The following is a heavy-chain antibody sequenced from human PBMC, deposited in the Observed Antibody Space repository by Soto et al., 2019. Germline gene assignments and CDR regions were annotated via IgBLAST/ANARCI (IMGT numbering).Heavy chain of an antibody. Sequence: ASVKVSCKTSGYTFTSYDINWVRQATGQGLEWMGWISAYNGNTKYAQKFQGRVTMTTDTSTSTAYMELRSLRSDDTAVYYCASRLKDVDTALITPFDYWGQGTLVTVSS. CDR3: ASRLKDVDTALITPFDY. CDR1: GYTFTSYD. D-gene: IGHD5-18*01. J-gene: IGHJ4*02. V-gene: IGHV1-18*01. CDR2: ISAYNGNT.